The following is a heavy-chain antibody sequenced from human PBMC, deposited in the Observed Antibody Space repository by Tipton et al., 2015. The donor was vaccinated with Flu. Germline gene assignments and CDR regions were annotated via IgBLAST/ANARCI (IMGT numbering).Heavy chain of an antibody. CDR1: GGSFSGYY. D-gene: IGHD2-2*01. CDR3: ARVVVVPAAIHFDY. J-gene: IGHJ4*02. CDR2: INHSGST. V-gene: IGHV4-34*01. Sequence: TLSLTCAVYGGSFSGYYWSWIRQPPGKGLEWIGEINHSGSTNYNPSLKSRVTISVDTSKNQFSLKLSSVTAADTAVYYCARVVVVPAAIHFDYWGQGTLVTVSS.